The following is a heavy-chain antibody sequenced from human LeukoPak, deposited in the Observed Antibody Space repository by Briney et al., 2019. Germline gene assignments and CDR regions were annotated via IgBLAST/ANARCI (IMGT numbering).Heavy chain of an antibody. D-gene: IGHD6-6*01. Sequence: PGGSLRLSCAASDFTVSSNYMSWVRQAPGKGLEWVSSISSSSSYIYYADSVKGRFTISRDNAKNSLYLQMNSLRAEDTAVYYCARATAPSSSGMDVWGQGTTVTVSS. CDR2: ISSSSSYI. CDR3: ARATAPSSSGMDV. CDR1: DFTVSSNY. J-gene: IGHJ6*02. V-gene: IGHV3-21*01.